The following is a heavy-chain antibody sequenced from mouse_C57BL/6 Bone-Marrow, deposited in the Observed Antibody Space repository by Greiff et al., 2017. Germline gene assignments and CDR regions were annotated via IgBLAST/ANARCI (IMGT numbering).Heavy chain of an antibody. V-gene: IGHV5-2*01. J-gene: IGHJ1*03. CDR1: EYEFPSYD. Sequence: DVQLVQSGGGLVQPGESLKLSCESYEYEFPSYDMSWVRKTPEQRLELVAAINRDGGSTYYPDTMEGRFIISRDNTKKTLYLQMSSLRAEDTALYYCARHVTGTGYFDVWGTGTTVTVSS. CDR2: INRDGGST. D-gene: IGHD4-1*01. CDR3: ARHVTGTGYFDV.